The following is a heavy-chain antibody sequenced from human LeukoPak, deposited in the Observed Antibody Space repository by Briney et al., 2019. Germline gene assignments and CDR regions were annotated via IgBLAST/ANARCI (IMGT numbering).Heavy chain of an antibody. CDR3: ARDEYSSSSRYNWFDP. Sequence: ASVKVSCKASGYTFTSYAMNWVRQAPGQGLEWMGWINTNTGNPTYAQGFTGRFVFSLDTSVSTAYLQISSLKAEDTAVYYCARDEYSSSSRYNWFDPWGQGTLVTVSS. CDR2: INTNTGNP. V-gene: IGHV7-4-1*02. J-gene: IGHJ5*02. CDR1: GYTFTSYA. D-gene: IGHD6-6*01.